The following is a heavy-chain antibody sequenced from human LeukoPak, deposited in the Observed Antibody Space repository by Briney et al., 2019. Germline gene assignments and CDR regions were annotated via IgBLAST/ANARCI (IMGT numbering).Heavy chain of an antibody. CDR2: ISGSGGST. V-gene: IGHV3-23*01. J-gene: IGHJ4*02. Sequence: GGSLRLSCAASGFTFSSYAMSWVRQAPGKGLEWVSAISGSGGSTYYADSVKGRFAISRDNSKNTLYLQMNSLRAEDTAVYYCAKPPYSSSWYYFDYWGQGTLVTVSS. CDR1: GFTFSSYA. D-gene: IGHD6-13*01. CDR3: AKPPYSSSWYYFDY.